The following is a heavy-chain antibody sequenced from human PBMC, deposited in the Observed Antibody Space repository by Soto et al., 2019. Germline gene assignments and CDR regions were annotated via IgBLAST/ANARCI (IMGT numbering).Heavy chain of an antibody. D-gene: IGHD4-17*01. V-gene: IGHV1-18*01. CDR1: GYSFTSYG. CDR2: ISGYNGNT. CDR3: AKDNTATSPSRYRFGMDV. Sequence: QLQLMQSGPEVKKPGASLKVSCKASGYSFTSYGISWVRQAPGRGLEWMGWISGYNGNTNYEQKFKGRVTMTTAAATSTAYMELRSLASDDTAVYYCAKDNTATSPSRYRFGMDVWGPGTTVTVSS. J-gene: IGHJ6*02.